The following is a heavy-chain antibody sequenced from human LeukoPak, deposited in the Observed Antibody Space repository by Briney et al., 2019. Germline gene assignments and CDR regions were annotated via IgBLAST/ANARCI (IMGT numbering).Heavy chain of an antibody. CDR2: IIPIFGTA. D-gene: IGHD6-19*01. CDR1: GGTFSSYA. CDR3: ARSGYTAVAGSFDY. V-gene: IGHV1-69*01. Sequence: GSSVKVSCKASGGTFSSYAISWVRQAPGQGLEWMGGIIPIFGTANYAQKFQGRVTITAGESTSTAYMELSSLRSEDTAVYYCARSGYTAVAGSFDYWGQETLVTVSS. J-gene: IGHJ4*02.